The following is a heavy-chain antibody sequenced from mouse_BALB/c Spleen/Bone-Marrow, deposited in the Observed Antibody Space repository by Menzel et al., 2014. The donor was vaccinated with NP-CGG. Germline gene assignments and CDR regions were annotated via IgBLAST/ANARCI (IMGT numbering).Heavy chain of an antibody. CDR2: IWAGGST. CDR1: GFSLTSYG. V-gene: IGHV2-9*02. Sequence: VKLVESGPGLVAPSQSLSIACTVSGFSLTSYGVHWVRQPPGKGLEWLGAIWAGGSTDYNSALMSRLSISKDNSKSQVFLKMNSLQTDDTAMYYCARALYYYGSSYYTMDYWGQGTSVIVSS. J-gene: IGHJ4*01. D-gene: IGHD1-1*01. CDR3: ARALYYYGSSYYTMDY.